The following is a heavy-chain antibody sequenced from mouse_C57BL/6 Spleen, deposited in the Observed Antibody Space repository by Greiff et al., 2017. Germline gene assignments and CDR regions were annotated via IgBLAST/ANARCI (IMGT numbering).Heavy chain of an antibody. J-gene: IGHJ3*01. CDR3: ARAGDYLFAY. V-gene: IGHV3-6*01. Sequence: DVKLQESGPGLVKPSQSLSLTCSVTGYSITSGYYWNWIRQFPGNKLEWMGYISYDGSNNYNPSLKNRISITHDTSKNQFFLKLNSVTTEDTATYYCARAGDYLFAYWGQGTLVTVSA. CDR1: GYSITSGYY. CDR2: ISYDGSN. D-gene: IGHD2-4*01.